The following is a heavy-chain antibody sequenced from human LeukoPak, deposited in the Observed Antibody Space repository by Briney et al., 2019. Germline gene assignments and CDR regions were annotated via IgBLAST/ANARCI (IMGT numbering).Heavy chain of an antibody. Sequence: ASVKVSCKASGYTFTSYAMHWVRQAPGQRLEWMGWINAGNGNTKYSQKFQGRVTITRDTSASTAYMELSSLRSEDTAVYYCATPRDNFWSGEYYYGMDVWGQGTTVTVSS. V-gene: IGHV1-3*01. J-gene: IGHJ6*02. CDR2: INAGNGNT. CDR3: ATPRDNFWSGEYYYGMDV. D-gene: IGHD3-3*01. CDR1: GYTFTSYA.